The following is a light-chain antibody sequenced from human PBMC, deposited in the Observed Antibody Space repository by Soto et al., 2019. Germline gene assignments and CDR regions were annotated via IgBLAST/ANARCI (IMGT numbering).Light chain of an antibody. Sequence: EIVLTQSPGTLSLSPGERATLSCRASQSVSSSYLAWYQQKPGQAPRLLIYGASSRATGIPDRFSGSGSGTDFTLTSSRLEPEDFAVYYCQQYGSSPWTFGQGTTVEIK. J-gene: IGKJ1*01. CDR2: GAS. CDR1: QSVSSSY. CDR3: QQYGSSPWT. V-gene: IGKV3-20*01.